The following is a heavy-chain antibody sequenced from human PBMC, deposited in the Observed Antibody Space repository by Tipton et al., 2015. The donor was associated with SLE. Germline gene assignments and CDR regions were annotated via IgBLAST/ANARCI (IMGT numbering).Heavy chain of an antibody. Sequence: TLSLTCTVSGGSISSGSYYWSWIRQPAGKGLEWIGYIYYIGSTNYNPSLKSRVTISVDMSKNQFSLKLSSVTAADTAVYYCARGSYDFWSGYYLFFDYWGQGTLVTVSS. J-gene: IGHJ4*02. CDR3: ARGSYDFWSGYYLFFDY. CDR2: IYYIGST. V-gene: IGHV4-61*10. D-gene: IGHD3-3*01. CDR1: GGSISSGSYY.